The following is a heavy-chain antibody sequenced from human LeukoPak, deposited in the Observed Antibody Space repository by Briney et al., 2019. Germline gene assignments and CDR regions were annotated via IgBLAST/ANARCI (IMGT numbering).Heavy chain of an antibody. CDR2: IHITGST. Sequence: SETLSLTCTVSGGSIGTYYWSWIRQPAGKGLEWIGRIHITGSTNYNPSLKSRVAMSLDTSKNQFFLKLNSLTAADTAVYYCARVGLPAFDIWGQGTMVTVSS. J-gene: IGHJ3*02. CDR3: ARVGLPAFDI. V-gene: IGHV4-4*07. D-gene: IGHD2-21*02. CDR1: GGSIGTYY.